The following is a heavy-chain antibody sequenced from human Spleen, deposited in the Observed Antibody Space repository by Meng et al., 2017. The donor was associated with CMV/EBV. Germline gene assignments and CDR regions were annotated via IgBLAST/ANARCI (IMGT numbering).Heavy chain of an antibody. J-gene: IGHJ4*02. CDR1: GFTVSSNY. V-gene: IGHV3-53*01. D-gene: IGHD1-26*01. CDR3: ARETDGVGAIGY. Sequence: GESLKISCAASGFTVSSNYMNWVRQAPGKGLEWVSVIYSGGSTYYADSVKGRFTISRDNSKNTLYPQMNNLRGEDTAFYYCARETDGVGAIGYWGQGTLVTVS. CDR2: IYSGGST.